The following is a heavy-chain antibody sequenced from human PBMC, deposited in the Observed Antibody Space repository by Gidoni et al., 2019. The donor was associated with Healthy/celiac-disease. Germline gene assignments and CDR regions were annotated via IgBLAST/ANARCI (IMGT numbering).Heavy chain of an antibody. J-gene: IGHJ4*02. V-gene: IGHV3-30*01. Sequence: RLSCAASGFTFSSYAMHWVRQAPGKGLEWVAVISYDGSNKYYADSVKGRFTISRDNSKNTLYLQMNSLRAEDTAVYYCARDVYDSSGYYGIFDYWGQGTLVTVSS. CDR3: ARDVYDSSGYYGIFDY. D-gene: IGHD3-22*01. CDR2: ISYDGSNK. CDR1: GFTFSSYA.